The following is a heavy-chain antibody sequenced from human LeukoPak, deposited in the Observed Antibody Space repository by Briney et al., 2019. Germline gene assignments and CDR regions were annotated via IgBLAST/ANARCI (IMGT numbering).Heavy chain of an antibody. Sequence: RASVKVSCKASGGTFSSYAISWVRQAPGQGLEWMGGISPIFGTANYAQKFQGRVTITADKSTSTAYMELSSLRSEDTAVYYCARDRRVYYYDSSGHTRNMDVWGKGTTVTVSS. CDR1: GGTFSSYA. CDR2: ISPIFGTA. J-gene: IGHJ6*03. CDR3: ARDRRVYYYDSSGHTRNMDV. D-gene: IGHD3-22*01. V-gene: IGHV1-69*06.